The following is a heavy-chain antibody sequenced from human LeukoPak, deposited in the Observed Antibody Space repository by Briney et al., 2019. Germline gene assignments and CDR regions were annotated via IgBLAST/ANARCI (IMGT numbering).Heavy chain of an antibody. D-gene: IGHD2-21*02. Sequence: GGSLRLSCAASGFTFSSYGMHWVRQAPGKGLEWVAHINPDGRDTYYVDSVKGRFTISRDNAQNSMYLQMNSLRVEDSAVYYCTSWGDTTAEYFQRWGQGTLVTVSS. CDR1: GFTFSSYG. CDR3: TSWGDTTAEYFQR. J-gene: IGHJ1*01. CDR2: INPDGRDT. V-gene: IGHV3-7*01.